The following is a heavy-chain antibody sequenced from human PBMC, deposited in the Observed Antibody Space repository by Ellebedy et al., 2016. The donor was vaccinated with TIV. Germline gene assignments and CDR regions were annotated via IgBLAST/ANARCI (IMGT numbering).Heavy chain of an antibody. CDR3: ARAGEYCDFPQNCYAMDV. CDR1: GFAVSSNY. J-gene: IGHJ6*02. V-gene: IGHV3-53*01. Sequence: PGGSLRLSCEASGFAVSSNYMTWVRQAPGRGLEWVSLIYSDGNTNYADSVMGRFTISRDSSKNTLDLQMNSLRAEDTAVYYCARAGEYCDFPQNCYAMDVWGQGTTVTVS. CDR2: IYSDGNT. D-gene: IGHD2/OR15-2a*01.